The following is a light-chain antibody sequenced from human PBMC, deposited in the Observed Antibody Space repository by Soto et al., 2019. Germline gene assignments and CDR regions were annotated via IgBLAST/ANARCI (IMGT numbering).Light chain of an antibody. CDR1: SSDVGSYNL. CDR2: EVS. Sequence: QSALTQPASVSGSPGQSITISCTGTSSDVGSYNLVSWYQQYPGKAPKLMIYEVSKRPSGVSNRFSGSKSGSTASLTISGLQAEDEADYYCCSHAASSTWLFGGGTKLTVL. J-gene: IGLJ2*01. CDR3: CSHAASSTWL. V-gene: IGLV2-23*02.